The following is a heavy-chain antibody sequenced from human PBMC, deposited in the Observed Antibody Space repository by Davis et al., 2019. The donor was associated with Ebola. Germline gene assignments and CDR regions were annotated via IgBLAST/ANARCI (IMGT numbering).Heavy chain of an antibody. V-gene: IGHV1-2*04. J-gene: IGHJ4*02. CDR3: ARGGYCTGGVCYYFDH. CDR1: GYTFTGYY. Sequence: AASVKVSCKASGYTFTGYYMHWVRQAPGQGLEWMGWINPNSGGTNYAQKFQGWVTMTRDTSISTAYMELSRLRSDDTAVYYCARGGYCTGGVCYYFDHWGQGTLVTVSS. CDR2: INPNSGGT. D-gene: IGHD2-8*02.